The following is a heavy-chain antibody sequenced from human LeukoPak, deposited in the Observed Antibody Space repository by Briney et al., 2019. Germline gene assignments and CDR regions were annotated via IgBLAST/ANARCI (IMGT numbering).Heavy chain of an antibody. CDR1: GGSISSSSYY. Sequence: PSETLSLTCTVSGGSISSSSYYWGWIRQPPGKGLEWIGSIYYSGSTNYNPSLKSRVTISVDKSKNQFSLKLSSVTAADTAVYYCARDRSSATTTDNWFDPWGQGTLVTVSS. V-gene: IGHV4-39*07. J-gene: IGHJ5*02. CDR3: ARDRSSATTTDNWFDP. CDR2: IYYSGST. D-gene: IGHD6-19*01.